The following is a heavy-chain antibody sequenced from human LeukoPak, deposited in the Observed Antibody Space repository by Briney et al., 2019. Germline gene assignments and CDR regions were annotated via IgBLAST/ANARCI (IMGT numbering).Heavy chain of an antibody. CDR1: GGSISSSNW. D-gene: IGHD1-1*01. J-gene: IGHJ3*02. Sequence: SGTLSLTCAVSGGSISSSNWWSWVRQPPGKGLEWIGEIYHSGSTNYNPSLKSRVTISVDTSKNQFSLKVSSVTAADTAVYYCTRGAGSTTSNDAFDIWGQGTMVTVSS. CDR2: IYHSGST. CDR3: TRGAGSTTSNDAFDI. V-gene: IGHV4-4*02.